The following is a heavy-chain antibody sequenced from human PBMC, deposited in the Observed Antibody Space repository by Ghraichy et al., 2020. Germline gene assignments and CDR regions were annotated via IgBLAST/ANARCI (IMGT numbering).Heavy chain of an antibody. CDR2: IFYSGST. D-gene: IGHD6-19*01. CDR1: GGSISSDAYY. Sequence: SQTRSLTCTVSGGSISSDAYYWGWIRQPPGKGLEWIASIFYSGSTYCNPSLKSRVTISVDTSKNQFSLRLSSVTAADTAVYYCASLPRVPVAGRYGVDVWGQGTTVSVSS. V-gene: IGHV4-39*01. CDR3: ASLPRVPVAGRYGVDV. J-gene: IGHJ6*02.